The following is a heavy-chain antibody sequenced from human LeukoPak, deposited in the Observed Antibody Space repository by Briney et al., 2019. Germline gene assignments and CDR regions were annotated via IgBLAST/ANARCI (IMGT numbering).Heavy chain of an antibody. V-gene: IGHV4-34*01. CDR2: INHSGST. CDR3: GGIEFCSSTSSYNGAFDI. CDR1: GGSFSGYY. Sequence: SENLSCTCAVYGGSFSGYYWSWIRQPPGKGLEWIGEINHSGSTNYNPSLKSGGTIWVDTSKNQFSVKMSSMTAAEAAYYSSGGIEFCSSTSSYNGAFDIWGQGTMVTVSS. J-gene: IGHJ3*02. D-gene: IGHD2-2*02.